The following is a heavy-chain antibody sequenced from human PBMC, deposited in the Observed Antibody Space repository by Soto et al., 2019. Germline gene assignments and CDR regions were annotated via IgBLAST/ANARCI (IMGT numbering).Heavy chain of an antibody. CDR2: ISSSGSTI. D-gene: IGHD5-12*01. V-gene: IGHV3-11*01. CDR1: GFTFSDYY. Sequence: GGSLRLSCAASGFTFSDYYMSWIRQAPGKGLEWVSYISSSGSTIYYADSVKGRFTISRDNAKNSLYLQMNSLRAEDTAVYYCARTKGYSGYDYFEPESYYYMDFWGKGTTVTLS. J-gene: IGHJ6*03. CDR3: ARTKGYSGYDYFEPESYYYMDF.